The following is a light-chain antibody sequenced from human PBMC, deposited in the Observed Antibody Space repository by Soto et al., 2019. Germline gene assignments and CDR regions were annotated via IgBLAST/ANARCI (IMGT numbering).Light chain of an antibody. Sequence: QSVLTQPASVSGSPGQSITISCTGTSSDFGGYNYVSWYQQHPGKAPKLMIYDVSNRPSGVSNRFSGSKSGNTASLTISGLQAEDEADYYCSSYTGSGTLYVFGTGTKVTVL. J-gene: IGLJ1*01. CDR1: SSDFGGYNY. V-gene: IGLV2-14*01. CDR2: DVS. CDR3: SSYTGSGTLYV.